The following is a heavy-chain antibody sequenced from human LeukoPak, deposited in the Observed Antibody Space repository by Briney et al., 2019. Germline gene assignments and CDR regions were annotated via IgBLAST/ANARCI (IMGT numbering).Heavy chain of an antibody. Sequence: PGGSLRLSCAASGFTVSNNYMSWVRQAPGRGLEWVSYISNSGRTIYYADSVKGRFTISRDNAKNSLYLQMNSLRAEDTAVYYCARVIAARPHYYYYMDVWGKGTTVTVSS. CDR2: ISNSGRTI. J-gene: IGHJ6*03. CDR3: ARVIAARPHYYYYMDV. D-gene: IGHD6-6*01. V-gene: IGHV3-11*04. CDR1: GFTVSNNY.